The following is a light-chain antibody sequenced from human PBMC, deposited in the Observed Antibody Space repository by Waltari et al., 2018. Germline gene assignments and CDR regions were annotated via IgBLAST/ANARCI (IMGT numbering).Light chain of an antibody. V-gene: IGKV1-5*03. CDR3: LQYNGAPRT. Sequence: DIQMTQSPSTLSASVGDRVTITCRASQNINTWLAWHQQKPGKAPKLLIYKASSLESGVPSRFSGSGSGTEFTLTISILQPDDVATYYCLQYNGAPRTFGQGTKVEVK. J-gene: IGKJ1*01. CDR2: KAS. CDR1: QNINTW.